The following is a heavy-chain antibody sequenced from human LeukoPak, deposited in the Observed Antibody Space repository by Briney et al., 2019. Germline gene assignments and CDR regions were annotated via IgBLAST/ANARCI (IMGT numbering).Heavy chain of an antibody. D-gene: IGHD1-1*01. V-gene: IGHV3-21*01. Sequence: KPGGSLRLSCAASGFTFSTYSMNWVRQAPGKGLEWVSSISSSSSYIYYADSVKGRFTISRDNAKNSLYLQMNSLRAEDTALYYCARLRTTGTFDYWGQGTLVTVSS. CDR1: GFTFSTYS. CDR2: ISSSSSYI. J-gene: IGHJ4*02. CDR3: ARLRTTGTFDY.